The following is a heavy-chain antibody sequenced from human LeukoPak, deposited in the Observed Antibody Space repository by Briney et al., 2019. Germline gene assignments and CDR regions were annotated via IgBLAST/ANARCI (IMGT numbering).Heavy chain of an antibody. CDR3: ARVLTEYSSSRCLDF. CDR2: MYYGEST. J-gene: IGHJ4*02. V-gene: IGHV4-39*01. CDR1: GDSITTRGFY. Sequence: SETLSLTCSVSGDSITTRGFYWGWIRQSPGKGLEWIGTMYYGESTYYNPSLKSRLTISVDTSRNQFSLKLSSVTAVDTAVYYCARVLTEYSSSRCLDFWGQGALVTVSS. D-gene: IGHD6-13*01.